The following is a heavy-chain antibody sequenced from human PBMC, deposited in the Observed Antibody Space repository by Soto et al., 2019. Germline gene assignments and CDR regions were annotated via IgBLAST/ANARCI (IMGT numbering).Heavy chain of an antibody. J-gene: IGHJ6*02. D-gene: IGHD1-1*01. CDR3: ARGVDAGVDV. CDR2: MSPNSGAT. CDR1: GYTFTTYD. Sequence: QVQLVQSGAEVTKPGASVKVSCKASGYTFTTYDINWVRQATGQGLEWLGWMSPNSGATGYAQKFQGRVTMTRDTSMTTAYTELSNLRSEDTAMYYCARGVDAGVDVWGQGTTVTVSS. V-gene: IGHV1-8*01.